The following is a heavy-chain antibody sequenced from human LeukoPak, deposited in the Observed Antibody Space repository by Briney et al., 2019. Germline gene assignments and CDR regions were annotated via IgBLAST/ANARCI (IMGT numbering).Heavy chain of an antibody. D-gene: IGHD3-22*01. V-gene: IGHV4-34*01. CDR1: GGSFSGYY. J-gene: IGHJ4*02. CDR2: INHSGST. CDR3: ARQAEDYYDSSGYYYVCDY. Sequence: SETLSLTCAVYGGSFSGYYWSWIRQPPGKGLEWIGEINHSGSTNYNPSLKSRVTISVDTSKNQFSLKLSSVTAADTAVYYCARQAEDYYDSSGYYYVCDYWGQGTLVTVSS.